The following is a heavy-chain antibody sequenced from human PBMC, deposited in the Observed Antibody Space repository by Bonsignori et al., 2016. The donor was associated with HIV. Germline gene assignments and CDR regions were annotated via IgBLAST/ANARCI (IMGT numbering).Heavy chain of an antibody. D-gene: IGHD6-19*01. CDR2: INSDGSST. J-gene: IGHJ4*02. V-gene: IGHV3-74*01. Sequence: WIRQPPGKGLVWVSRINSDGSSTSYADSVKGRFTISRDNAKNTLYLQMNSLRAEDTAVYYCARDRFSRIAVAGTTPFDYWGQGTLVTVSS. CDR3: ARDRFSRIAVAGTTPFDY.